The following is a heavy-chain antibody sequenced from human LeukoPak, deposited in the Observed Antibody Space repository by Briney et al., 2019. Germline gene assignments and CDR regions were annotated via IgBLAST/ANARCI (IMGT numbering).Heavy chain of an antibody. CDR3: ARQLKAAGTKGPRGFFDY. D-gene: IGHD6-13*01. CDR2: IYYSGST. J-gene: IGHJ4*02. Sequence: PSETLSLTCTVSGGSISSSSYYWGWIRQPPGKGLEWIGSIYYSGSTYYNPSLKSRVTISVDTSKNQFSLKLSSVTAADTAVYYCARQLKAAGTKGPRGFFDYWGQGTLVTVSS. V-gene: IGHV4-39*01. CDR1: GGSISSSSYY.